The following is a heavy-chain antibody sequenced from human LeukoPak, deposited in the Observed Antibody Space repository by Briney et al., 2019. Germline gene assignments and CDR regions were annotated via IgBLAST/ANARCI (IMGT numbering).Heavy chain of an antibody. CDR1: EYTFSDYY. V-gene: IGHV1-2*02. CDR3: ERKRRFDDCFAP. D-gene: IGHD2-21*02. Sequence: GASVKVSCNSSEYTFSDYYIYWVRQAPGQGLEWMGWINPNSGATNYAQKFQGRVTMTTDTSISTAYLDLGRLRTDDTAVYYCERKRRFDDCFAPWASGTLVAVSS. CDR2: INPNSGAT. J-gene: IGHJ5*02.